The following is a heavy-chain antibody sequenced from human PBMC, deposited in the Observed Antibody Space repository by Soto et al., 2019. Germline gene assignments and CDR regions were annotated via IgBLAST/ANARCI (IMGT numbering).Heavy chain of an antibody. CDR3: ARSSSFYQMLTGYLGPFEHFDF. CDR2: IYYSGST. V-gene: IGHV4-39*01. J-gene: IGHJ4*02. Sequence: SETASLTCTVSGGTISITSYSWGWIRQHPGKGMEWIGSIYYSGSTYYNPSLKSRVTISVDTSTNQFSLKLSSVTAADTAVYYCARSSSFYQMLTGYLGPFEHFDFWGQGTLVTVTS. CDR1: GGTISITSYS. D-gene: IGHD3-9*01.